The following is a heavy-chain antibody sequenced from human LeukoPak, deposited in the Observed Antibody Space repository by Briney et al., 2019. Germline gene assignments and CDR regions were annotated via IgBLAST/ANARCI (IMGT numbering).Heavy chain of an antibody. D-gene: IGHD4/OR15-4a*01. CDR1: GGSISSGGYS. V-gene: IGHV4-30-2*01. J-gene: IGHJ4*02. CDR2: IYHSGST. CDR3: AGPDYPSFDY. Sequence: TLSLTCAVSGGSISSGGYSWSWIRQPPGKGLERIGYIYHSGSTYYNPSLKSRVTISVDRSKNQFSLKLSSVTAADTAVYYCAGPDYPSFDYWGQGTLVTVSS.